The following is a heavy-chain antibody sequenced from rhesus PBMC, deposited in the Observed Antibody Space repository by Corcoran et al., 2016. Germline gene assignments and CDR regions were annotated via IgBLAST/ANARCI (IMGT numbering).Heavy chain of an antibody. D-gene: IGHD4-23*01. CDR1: GGSISSNY. CDR3: ARQYSNYPYFDY. Sequence: QVQLQESGPGLVKPSETLSLTCAVSGGSISSNYWSWIRQSPGKGLEWIGYIDGGSGSTSYNPSLKSRFTISTDTSKNQFSLKLSSVTAADTAVYYCARQYSNYPYFDYWGQGVLVTVSS. J-gene: IGHJ4*01. V-gene: IGHV4-147*01. CDR2: IDGGSGST.